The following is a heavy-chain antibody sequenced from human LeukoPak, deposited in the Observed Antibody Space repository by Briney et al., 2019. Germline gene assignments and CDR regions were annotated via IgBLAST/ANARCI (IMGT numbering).Heavy chain of an antibody. V-gene: IGHV3-23*01. CDR2: ISGSAAGT. CDR1: GFTFRSYA. D-gene: IGHD6-13*01. Sequence: PGGSLRLSCVASGFTFRSYALSWVRQAPGKGLEWVSGISGSAAGTYYADSVKGRFTISRDNFNSTLYLQMNSLRAEDTAVYYCAKDHSSLSGYWGQGTLVTVSS. CDR3: AKDHSSLSGY. J-gene: IGHJ4*02.